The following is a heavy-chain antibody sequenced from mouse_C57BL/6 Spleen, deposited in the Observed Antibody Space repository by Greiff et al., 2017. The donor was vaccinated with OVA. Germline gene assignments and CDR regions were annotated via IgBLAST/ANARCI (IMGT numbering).Heavy chain of an antibody. V-gene: IGHV5-2*03. Sequence: DVMLVESGGGLVQPGESLKLSCESNEYEFPSHDMSWVRKTPEKRLELVAAINSDGGSTYYPDTMERRFIISRDNTKKTLYLQMSSLRSEDTAWDYCARRGTGTWYFDVWGTGTTVTVSS. CDR2: INSDGGST. CDR1: EYEFPSHD. J-gene: IGHJ1*03. D-gene: IGHD4-1*01. CDR3: ARRGTGTWYFDV.